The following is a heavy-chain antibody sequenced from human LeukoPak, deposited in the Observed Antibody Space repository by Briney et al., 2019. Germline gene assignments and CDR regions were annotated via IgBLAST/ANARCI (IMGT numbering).Heavy chain of an antibody. D-gene: IGHD4-17*01. CDR1: GYSFTNYW. CDR3: ATGASKVTTDFANY. J-gene: IGHJ4*02. V-gene: IGHV5-10-1*01. CDR2: IDPSDSYT. Sequence: GESLKISCKGSGYSFTNYWISWVRQMPGKGLEWMGRIDPSDSYTKYSPSFEGHVTISVDKSISTAFLQWSSLKASDSAMYCCATGASKVTTDFANYWGQGSQVAVSS.